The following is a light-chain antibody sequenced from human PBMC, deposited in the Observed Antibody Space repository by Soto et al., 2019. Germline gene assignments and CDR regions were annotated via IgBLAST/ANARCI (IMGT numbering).Light chain of an antibody. J-gene: IGKJ1*01. CDR1: QSVSSSY. CDR2: GAS. CDR3: QQYGSSPET. Sequence: EIVLTQSPGTLSLSPGERATLSCRASQSVSSSYLAWYQQKPGQAPRLLIYGASYRAAGIPDRFSGSGSGTDFTLSISRPEPEDFAVYYCQQYGSSPETFGQGTKVEIK. V-gene: IGKV3-20*01.